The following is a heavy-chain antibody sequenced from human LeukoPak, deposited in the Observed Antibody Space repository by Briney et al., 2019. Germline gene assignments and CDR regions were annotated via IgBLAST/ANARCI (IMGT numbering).Heavy chain of an antibody. J-gene: IGHJ6*02. CDR3: ARKGYCSSTSCHYYYYGMDV. CDR2: IIPIFGTA. Sequence: ASVKVSCKASGYTFTSYGISWVRQAPGQGLEWMGGIIPIFGTANYAQKFQGRVTITADESTSTAYMELSSLRSEDTAVYYCARKGYCSSTSCHYYYYGMDVWGQGTTVTVSS. CDR1: GYTFTSYG. D-gene: IGHD2-2*01. V-gene: IGHV1-69*13.